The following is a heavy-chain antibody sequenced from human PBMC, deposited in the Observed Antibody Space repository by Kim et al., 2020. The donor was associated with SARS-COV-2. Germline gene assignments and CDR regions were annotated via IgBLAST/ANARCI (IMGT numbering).Heavy chain of an antibody. CDR1: GYTFTNYG. J-gene: IGHJ4*02. V-gene: IGHV1-18*01. D-gene: IGHD2-15*01. CDR3: ARDYRDISHDS. CDR2: ISTYNGNT. Sequence: ASVKVSCKTSGYTFTNYGITWVRQAPGQGLEWMGWISTYNGNTNYAQKLQGRVTMTTDTSTNTAYMELRSLRSDDTAVYYCARDYRDISHDSWGQGTLVTVSS.